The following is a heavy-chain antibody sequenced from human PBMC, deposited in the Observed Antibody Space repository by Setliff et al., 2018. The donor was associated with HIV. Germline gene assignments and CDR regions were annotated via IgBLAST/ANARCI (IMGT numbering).Heavy chain of an antibody. CDR1: GFTFSAHG. Sequence: LKISCAASGFTFSAHGMHWVRQAPGKGLEWVTFINYDDNYEYYADSVKGRFTISRDNSKSTVDLQMTSLTAEDTAVYYCVKDGDYRNGDYDAFDIWGQGTMVTVSS. CDR2: INYDDNYE. J-gene: IGHJ3*02. CDR3: VKDGDYRNGDYDAFDI. D-gene: IGHD4-17*01. V-gene: IGHV3-30*02.